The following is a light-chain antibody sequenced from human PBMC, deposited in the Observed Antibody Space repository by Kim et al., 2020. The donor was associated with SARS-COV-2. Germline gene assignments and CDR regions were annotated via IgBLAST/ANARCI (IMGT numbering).Light chain of an antibody. CDR1: QSVRDNY. J-gene: IGKJ4*01. Sequence: IVLTQSPGTLSLSPGERATLSCRASQSVRDNYLAWYQQRPGQAPRLLLYGASRRATDIPDRFTGTGSGTDFILTITRLEPEDFAVYYCQQYGTSPLLTFGGGTKVDIK. CDR2: GAS. CDR3: QQYGTSPLLT. V-gene: IGKV3-20*01.